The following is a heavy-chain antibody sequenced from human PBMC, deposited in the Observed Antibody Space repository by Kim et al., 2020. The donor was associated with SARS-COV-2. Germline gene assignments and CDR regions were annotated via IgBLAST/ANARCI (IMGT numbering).Heavy chain of an antibody. Sequence: GGSLRLSCAASGFTFSIYDMHWVRQVPGKGLEWVALISNDGSNKYYADSVRGRFTISRDNSKNTLYLQMNSLRAEDTAVYYCARALGGSYFYGMDVWCQGTTVTVS. CDR3: ARALGGSYFYGMDV. CDR1: GFTFSIYD. CDR2: ISNDGSNK. D-gene: IGHD3-10*01. V-gene: IGHV3-30*03. J-gene: IGHJ6*02.